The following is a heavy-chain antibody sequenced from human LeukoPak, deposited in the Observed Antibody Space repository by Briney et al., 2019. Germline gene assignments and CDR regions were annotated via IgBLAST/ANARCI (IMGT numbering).Heavy chain of an antibody. D-gene: IGHD3-10*01. CDR2: IKSKTDGGKT. CDR3: TLGGTGSGSFY. Sequence: GGSLRLSCAASGFTFSNAWMSWVRQAPGKGLEWVGRIKSKTDGGKTDYAAPGKGRLTITRKDSKNRMYLQMNSLKTEDTAVYYCTLGGTGSGSFYWGQGTLVTVSS. V-gene: IGHV3-15*01. J-gene: IGHJ4*02. CDR1: GFTFSNAW.